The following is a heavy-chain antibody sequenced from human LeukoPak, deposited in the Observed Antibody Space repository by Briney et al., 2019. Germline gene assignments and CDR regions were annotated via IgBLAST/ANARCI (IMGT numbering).Heavy chain of an antibody. V-gene: IGHV4-34*01. Sequence: SETLSLTCAVYGGSFSGYYWSWIRQPPGKGLEWIGEINHSGSTNYNPSLKSRVTISVDTSKNQFSLKLSSVTAADTAEYYCARDHTGRANASPSQGWFDPWGQGTLVTVSS. CDR3: ARDHTGRANASPSQGWFDP. D-gene: IGHD1-1*01. J-gene: IGHJ5*02. CDR1: GGSFSGYY. CDR2: INHSGST.